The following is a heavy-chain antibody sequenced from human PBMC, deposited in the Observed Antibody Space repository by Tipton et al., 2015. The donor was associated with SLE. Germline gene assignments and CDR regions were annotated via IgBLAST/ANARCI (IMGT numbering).Heavy chain of an antibody. J-gene: IGHJ4*02. V-gene: IGHV4-61*01. Sequence: LRLSCTVSGGSVSSGSYYWSWIRQPPGKGLEWIGEINHSGSTNYNPSLKSRVTISVDTSKNQFSLKLSSVTAADTAVYYCASSLGSSGYLGQGTLVTVSS. CDR3: ASSLGSSGY. CDR2: INHSGST. D-gene: IGHD6-25*01. CDR1: GGSVSSGSYY.